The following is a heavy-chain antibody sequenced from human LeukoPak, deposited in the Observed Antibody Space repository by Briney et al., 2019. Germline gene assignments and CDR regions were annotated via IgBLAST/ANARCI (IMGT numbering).Heavy chain of an antibody. CDR3: ARAPGGYCSSTSCYRDGAFDI. Sequence: EASVKVSCKASGYTFTGYYMHWVRQAPGQGLEWMGWINPNSGGTNYAQKFQGRVTMTRDTSISTAYMELSSLRSEDTAVYYCARAPGGYCSSTSCYRDGAFDIWGQGTMVTVSS. V-gene: IGHV1-2*02. CDR1: GYTFTGYY. D-gene: IGHD2-2*01. CDR2: INPNSGGT. J-gene: IGHJ3*02.